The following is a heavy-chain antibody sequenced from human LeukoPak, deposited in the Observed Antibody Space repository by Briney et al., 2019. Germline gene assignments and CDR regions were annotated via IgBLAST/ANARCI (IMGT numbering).Heavy chain of an antibody. CDR3: ARGYEYSSSPAGY. CDR1: GGSISSYY. Sequence: SETLSLTCTVSGGSISSYYWSWIRQPPGKGLEWIGYIYYSGSTNYNPSLKSRVTISVGTSKNQFSLKLSSVTAADTAVYYCARGYEYSSSPAGYWGQGTLVTVSS. D-gene: IGHD6-6*01. V-gene: IGHV4-59*01. J-gene: IGHJ4*02. CDR2: IYYSGST.